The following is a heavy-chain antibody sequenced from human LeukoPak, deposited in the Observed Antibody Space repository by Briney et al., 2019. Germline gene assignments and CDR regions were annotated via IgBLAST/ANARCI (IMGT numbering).Heavy chain of an antibody. CDR2: IYHSGST. D-gene: IGHD6-19*01. V-gene: IGHV4-38-2*02. CDR3: ARDGPHSSGWSLFLDYYYYYMDV. Sequence: PSETVSLTCTVSGGSISSYYWSWIRHPPGKGLEWIGSIYHSGSTYYNPSLKSRLTISVDTSKNQFSLKLSPVTAADTAVYYCARDGPHSSGWSLFLDYYYYYMDVWGKGTTVTVSS. CDR1: GGSISSYY. J-gene: IGHJ6*03.